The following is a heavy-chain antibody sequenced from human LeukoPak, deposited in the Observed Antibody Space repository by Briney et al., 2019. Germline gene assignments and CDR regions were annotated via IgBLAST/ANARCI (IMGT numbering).Heavy chain of an antibody. V-gene: IGHV3-30*18. D-gene: IGHD5-24*01. CDR2: ISYDGSNK. CDR1: GFTFSSYG. Sequence: PGRSLRLSCAASGFTFSSYGMHWVRQAPGKGLEWVAVISYDGSNKNYADSVKGRFTISRNNSKNTLYLQMNSLRAEDTAVYYCAKDTIARFDPWGQGTLVTVSS. J-gene: IGHJ5*02. CDR3: AKDTIARFDP.